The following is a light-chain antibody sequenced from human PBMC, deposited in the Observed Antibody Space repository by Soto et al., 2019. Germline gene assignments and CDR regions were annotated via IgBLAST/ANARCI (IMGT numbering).Light chain of an antibody. Sequence: DIQMTQSPSSVSASVGDRVTITCRASQGIGSWLAWYQQKPGKDPKLLIYATSRLQSGVPSRFSGSGSGTDFTLTISSLQPEDFATYYCQQNYSPPPITFGQGTRLENK. CDR2: ATS. J-gene: IGKJ5*01. V-gene: IGKV1-12*01. CDR1: QGIGSW. CDR3: QQNYSPPPIT.